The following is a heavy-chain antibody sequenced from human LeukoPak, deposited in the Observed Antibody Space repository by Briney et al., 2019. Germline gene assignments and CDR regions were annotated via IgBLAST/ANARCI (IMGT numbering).Heavy chain of an antibody. CDR3: ARAEYYDILTGYQPFDY. J-gene: IGHJ4*02. CDR2: IDHSGST. V-gene: IGHV4-38-2*02. Sequence: SETLSLTCTVSGYSISSGYYWGWIRQPPGKGLEWTGSIDHSGSTNYNPSLKSRVTISVDTSKNQFSLKLSSVTAADTAVYYCARAEYYDILTGYQPFDYWGQGTLVTVSS. CDR1: GYSISSGYY. D-gene: IGHD3-9*01.